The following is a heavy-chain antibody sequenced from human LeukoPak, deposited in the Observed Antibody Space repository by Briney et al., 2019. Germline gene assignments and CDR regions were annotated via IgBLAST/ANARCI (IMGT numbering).Heavy chain of an antibody. CDR2: ISGSGDYT. CDR1: GFTFSGYA. D-gene: IGHD4-11*01. Sequence: GGSLRLSCAVSGFTFSGYAMSWVRQAPGKGLEWVSTISGSGDYTYYADSVKGRFSISRDNSKNTLHLQMNSLRAEDTAVYYCAKLTTSWGQGTLVTVSS. V-gene: IGHV3-23*01. CDR3: AKLTTS. J-gene: IGHJ4*02.